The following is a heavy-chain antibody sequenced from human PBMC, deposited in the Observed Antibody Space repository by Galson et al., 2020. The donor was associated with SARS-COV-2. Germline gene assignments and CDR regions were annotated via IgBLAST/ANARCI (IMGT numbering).Heavy chain of an antibody. CDR1: GAAISSGGYS. CDR3: ARGITIFGDDRHAGWFDP. D-gene: IGHD3-3*01. Sequence: SETLSLTCAVSGAAISSGGYSWSWLRQPPGKGLEWIGYIFDSGTTYYHPSLKSRLTISIDTSKSQFSLRLSSVTAADTAVYFCARGITIFGDDRHAGWFDPWGQGTLVTVSS. CDR2: IFDSGTT. V-gene: IGHV4-30-4*07. J-gene: IGHJ5*02.